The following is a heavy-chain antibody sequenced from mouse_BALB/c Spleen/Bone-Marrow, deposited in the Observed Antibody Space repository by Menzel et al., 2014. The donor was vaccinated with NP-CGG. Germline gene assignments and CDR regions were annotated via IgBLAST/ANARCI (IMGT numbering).Heavy chain of an antibody. J-gene: IGHJ2*01. D-gene: IGHD2-1*01. CDR2: INPDSSTI. CDR3: ARQGYYGKGDY. CDR1: GFDFSRYW. Sequence: EVKVEESGGGLVQPGGSLKLSCAASGFDFSRYWMSWVRQAPGKGLEWIGEINPDSSTINYTPSLKDKFIISRDNAKNTLYLQMGKVRSEDTALYYCARQGYYGKGDYWGQGTTLTVSS. V-gene: IGHV4-1*02.